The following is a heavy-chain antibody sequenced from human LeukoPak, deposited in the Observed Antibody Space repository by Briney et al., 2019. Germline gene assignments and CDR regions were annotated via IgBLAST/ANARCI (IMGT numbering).Heavy chain of an antibody. Sequence: GGSLRLSCAASGFSFGTYAMSWVRQAPGKGLEWVSTITNSGDRTYYADPVQGRFTISRDNSKNTLYLQMSGLRAEDTAVYYCAKRYCSGGYCYWGYAFDYWGQGTLVTVSS. D-gene: IGHD2-15*01. CDR3: AKRYCSGGYCYWGYAFDY. CDR2: ITNSGDRT. J-gene: IGHJ4*02. CDR1: GFSFGTYA. V-gene: IGHV3-23*01.